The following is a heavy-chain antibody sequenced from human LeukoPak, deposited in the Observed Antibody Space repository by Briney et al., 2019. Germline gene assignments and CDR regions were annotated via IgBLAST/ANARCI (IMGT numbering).Heavy chain of an antibody. V-gene: IGHV3-30-3*01. Sequence: GGSLRLSCAASGFTFSSYAMHWVRQAPGKGLEWVAVISYDGSNKYYADSVKGRFTISRDNSKNTLYLQMNSLRAEDAAVYYCARDLGDCSSTSCLRWFDPWGQGTLVTVSS. CDR2: ISYDGSNK. D-gene: IGHD2-2*01. CDR1: GFTFSSYA. J-gene: IGHJ5*02. CDR3: ARDLGDCSSTSCLRWFDP.